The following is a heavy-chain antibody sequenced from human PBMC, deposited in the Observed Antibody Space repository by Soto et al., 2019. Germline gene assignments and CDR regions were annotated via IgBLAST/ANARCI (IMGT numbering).Heavy chain of an antibody. Sequence: EVQLVESGGGLVQPGGSLRLSCAASGFTFSSYWMHWVRQAPGKGLVWVSRINSDGSSTSYADSVKGRFTISRDNGKNTLYLQMNSLSAEDTAVYYCVRTSLVVAAATREDYWGQGTLVTGSS. J-gene: IGHJ4*02. CDR1: GFTFSSYW. CDR2: INSDGSST. V-gene: IGHV3-74*01. CDR3: VRTSLVVAAATREDY. D-gene: IGHD2-15*01.